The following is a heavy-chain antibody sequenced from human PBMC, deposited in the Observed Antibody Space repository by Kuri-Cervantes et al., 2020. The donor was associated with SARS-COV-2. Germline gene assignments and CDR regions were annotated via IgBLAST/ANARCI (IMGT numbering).Heavy chain of an antibody. CDR1: GFTFSSYA. D-gene: IGHD6-6*01. J-gene: IGHJ4*02. CDR2: ISYDGSNK. V-gene: IGHV3-30*04. Sequence: GESLKISCAASGFTFSSYAMHWVRQAPGKGLEWVAVISYDGSNKYYADSVKGRFTISRDNSKNTLYLQMNSLRAEDTAVYYCANQLVLALDYWGQGTLVTVSS. CDR3: ANQLVLALDY.